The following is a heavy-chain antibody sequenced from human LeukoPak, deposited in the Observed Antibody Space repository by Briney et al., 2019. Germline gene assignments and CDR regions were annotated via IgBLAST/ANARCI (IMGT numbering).Heavy chain of an antibody. CDR1: GYTFTSYY. V-gene: IGHV1-46*01. J-gene: IGHJ5*02. CDR2: INPSGGST. Sequence: ASVKVSCKSSGYTFTSYYMHWVRQPPGQGLAWMGIINPSGGSTSYAQKFQGRVTMTRDTSTSTVYMELSSLRAEDTAVYYCARGEASNDFWSGPYNWLDPWGQGTLVTVSS. D-gene: IGHD3-3*01. CDR3: ARGEASNDFWSGPYNWLDP.